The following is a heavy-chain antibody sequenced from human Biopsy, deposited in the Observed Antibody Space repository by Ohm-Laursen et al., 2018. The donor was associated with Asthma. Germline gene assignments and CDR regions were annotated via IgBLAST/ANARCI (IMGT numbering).Heavy chain of an antibody. V-gene: IGHV4-30-2*06. J-gene: IGHJ4*02. CDR1: GDSIDSGDYS. Sequence: SETLSLTCGVSGDSIDSGDYSWTWIRQSPGVGLEWIGYIYRNGDTYYNQTLKNRVTISIYRSKNQFSLRLSSVTAADTAVYYCARGWNCGGDCYSLDYWGQGTLVTVSS. D-gene: IGHD2-21*02. CDR2: IYRNGDT. CDR3: ARGWNCGGDCYSLDY.